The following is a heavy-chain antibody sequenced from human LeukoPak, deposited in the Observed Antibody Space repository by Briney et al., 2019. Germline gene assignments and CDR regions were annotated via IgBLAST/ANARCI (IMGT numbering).Heavy chain of an antibody. Sequence: TGGSLRLSCAASGFTFSNYAMSWVRQAPGKGLEWVSAISGSGGSTDYADSVKGRFTISRDNSKNTLYLQMNSLRAEDTAVYYCAAVSFHNRVIVYWGQGTLVTVSS. CDR2: ISGSGGST. CDR1: GFTFSNYA. J-gene: IGHJ4*02. V-gene: IGHV3-23*01. D-gene: IGHD3-10*01. CDR3: AAVSFHNRVIVY.